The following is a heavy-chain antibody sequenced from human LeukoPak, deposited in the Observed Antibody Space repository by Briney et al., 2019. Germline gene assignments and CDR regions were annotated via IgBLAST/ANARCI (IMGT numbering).Heavy chain of an antibody. CDR3: ARVYYSRSYDYWYFDL. CDR1: GGSISSYY. V-gene: IGHV4-59*01. CDR2: IYYSGST. D-gene: IGHD6-13*01. J-gene: IGHJ2*01. Sequence: SETLSLTCTVSGGSISSYYWSWIRQPPGKGLEWIGYIYYSGSTNYNPSLKSRVTISVDTSKNQFSLKLSSVTAADAAVYYCARVYYSRSYDYWYFDLWGRGTLVTVSS.